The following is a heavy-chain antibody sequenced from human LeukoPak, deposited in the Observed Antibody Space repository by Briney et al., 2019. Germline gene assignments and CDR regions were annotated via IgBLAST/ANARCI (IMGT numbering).Heavy chain of an antibody. CDR1: GGSISNYY. V-gene: IGHV4-59*01. CDR2: ISYSGST. D-gene: IGHD3-3*01. Sequence: PSKTLSLTCNVSGGSISNYYWSWIRQPPGKGLEYIGYISYSGSTNYNPSLKSRVTISVDTSKNQFSLKLSSVTAADTAVYYCARWSGYYYYFDYWGQGTLVTVSS. CDR3: ARWSGYYYYFDY. J-gene: IGHJ4*02.